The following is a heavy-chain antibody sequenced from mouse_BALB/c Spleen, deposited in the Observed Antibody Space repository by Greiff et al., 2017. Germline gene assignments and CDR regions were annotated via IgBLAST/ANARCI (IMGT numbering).Heavy chain of an antibody. CDR2: ISYSGST. CDR3: ARCIDFDY. CDR1: GYSITSDYA. V-gene: IGHV3-2*02. J-gene: IGHJ2*01. Sequence: EVQLQQSGPGLVKPSQSLSLTCTVTGYSITSDYAWNWIRQFPGNKLEWMGYISYSGSTSYNPSLKSRISITRDTSKNQFFLQLNSVTTEDTATYYCARCIDFDYWGQGTTLTVSS.